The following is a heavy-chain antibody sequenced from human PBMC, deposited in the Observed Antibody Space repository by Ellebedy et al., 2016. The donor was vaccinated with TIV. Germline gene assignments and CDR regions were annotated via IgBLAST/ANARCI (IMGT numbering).Heavy chain of an antibody. CDR1: GFSFSSYW. J-gene: IGHJ3*02. Sequence: GGSLRLSCAASGFSFSSYWMTWVRQAPGKGLEWVANINQDGSDKYYVDSVKGRFTISRDNAKNSLYLQMNSLRVEDTSVYYCATDGSYGDYRSPAHAFEIWGQGTMLIVSS. D-gene: IGHD4-17*01. CDR2: INQDGSDK. CDR3: ATDGSYGDYRSPAHAFEI. V-gene: IGHV3-7*01.